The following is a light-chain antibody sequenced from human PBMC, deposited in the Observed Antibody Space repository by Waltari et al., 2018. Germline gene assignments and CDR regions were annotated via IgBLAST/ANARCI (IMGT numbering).Light chain of an antibody. CDR2: AAS. CDR3: QKYNNALFA. J-gene: IGKJ3*01. CDR1: QGISNY. Sequence: DIQMTQSPSSLSASVGDRVTITCRASQGISNYLAWYQQQPGKVPKLLIYAASTLQSGVPSRFSGGGSGTDFTLTINSLQPEDVATYYCQKYNNALFAFGPGTKVDIK. V-gene: IGKV1-27*01.